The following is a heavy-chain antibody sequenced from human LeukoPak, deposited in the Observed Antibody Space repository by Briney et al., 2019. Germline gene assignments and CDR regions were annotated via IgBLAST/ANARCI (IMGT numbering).Heavy chain of an antibody. CDR2: INSDGSST. Sequence: PGGSLRLSCAASGFTFSSYWMHWVRQAPGKGLVWVSRINSDGSSTSYADSVKGRFTISRDNAKNTLYLQMNSLRAEDTAVYHCARVGGSGSYFDPEYFQHWGQGTLVTVSS. CDR3: ARVGGSGSYFDPEYFQH. J-gene: IGHJ1*01. D-gene: IGHD1-26*01. V-gene: IGHV3-74*01. CDR1: GFTFSSYW.